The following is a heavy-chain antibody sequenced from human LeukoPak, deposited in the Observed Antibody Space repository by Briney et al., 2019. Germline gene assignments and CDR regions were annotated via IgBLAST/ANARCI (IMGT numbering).Heavy chain of an antibody. CDR2: IYYSGST. V-gene: IGHV4-39*07. CDR3: AREGSSGWYYY. CDR1: GASISSNGFY. D-gene: IGHD6-19*01. Sequence: SETLSLTCTVSGASISSNGFYWGWIRQPPEKGLEWIGTIYYSGSTHYNASLKSGVSISVDTSKNQFSLKLSSVTAADTAVYYCAREGSSGWYYYWGQGTLVTVSS. J-gene: IGHJ4*02.